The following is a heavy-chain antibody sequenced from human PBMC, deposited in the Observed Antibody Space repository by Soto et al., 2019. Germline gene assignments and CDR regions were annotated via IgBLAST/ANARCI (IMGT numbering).Heavy chain of an antibody. CDR2: IYHSGST. Sequence: QLQLQESGSGLVKPSQTLSLTCAVSGGSISSGGYSWSWIRQPPGKGLEWIGYIYHSGSTYYNPSLKSRVTISVDRSTNQFSLKLSSVTAADTAVYYCARAHGVMATTVTTYYFDYWGQGTLVTVSS. J-gene: IGHJ4*02. D-gene: IGHD4-17*01. V-gene: IGHV4-30-2*01. CDR3: ARAHGVMATTVTTYYFDY. CDR1: GGSISSGGYS.